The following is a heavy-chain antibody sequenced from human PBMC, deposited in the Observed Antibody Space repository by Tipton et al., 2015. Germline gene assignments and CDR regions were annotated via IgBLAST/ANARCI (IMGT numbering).Heavy chain of an antibody. J-gene: IGHJ5*02. CDR1: GGTFSSYT. D-gene: IGHD3-3*01. CDR3: TRVPYDRFDP. CDR2: IIPISGTT. V-gene: IGHV1-69*06. Sequence: QSGPEVKKPGSSVKVSCKASGGTFSSYTISWVRQAPGQGLEWMGAIIPISGTTNYAQSFQGKVTLTADKSTSTAYMELNTLRSEDTAMYYCTRVPYDRFDPWGQGTLVTVSS.